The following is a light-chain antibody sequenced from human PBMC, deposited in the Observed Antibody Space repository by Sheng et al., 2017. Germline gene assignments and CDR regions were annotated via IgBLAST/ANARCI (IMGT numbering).Light chain of an antibody. V-gene: IGKV2-28*01. Sequence: IVLTQSPLSLPVTPGEPASISCKSSQVLLHSNGYNYLDWYLQKPGQSPQVLIFLVSHRAPGSLTGSSGSGSGTDFTLKISRVEAEDVGVYYCMQALQTPITFGQGTRLEIK. CDR1: QVLLHSNGYNY. CDR3: MQALQTPIT. J-gene: IGKJ5*01. CDR2: LVS.